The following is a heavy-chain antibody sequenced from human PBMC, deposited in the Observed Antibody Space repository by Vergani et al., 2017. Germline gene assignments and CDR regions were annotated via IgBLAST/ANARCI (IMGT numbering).Heavy chain of an antibody. J-gene: IGHJ5*02. D-gene: IGHD3-3*01. CDR2: MNPNRGKT. CDR1: GYTFTSYD. CDR3: ARGGYYDFWSGYPTWFDP. Sequence: QVQLVQSGAEVKKPGASVKVSCKASGYTFTSYDINWVRQATGQGLEWMGWMNPNRGKTGYAQKFQGRVTMTRNTSISTAYMALSSLRSEDTAVYYYARGGYYDFWSGYPTWFDPWGQGTLVTVSS. V-gene: IGHV1-8*01.